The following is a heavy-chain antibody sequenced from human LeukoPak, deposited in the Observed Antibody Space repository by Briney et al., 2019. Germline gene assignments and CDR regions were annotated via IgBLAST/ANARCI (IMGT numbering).Heavy chain of an antibody. CDR2: IYSGGST. CDR1: GFTVSSNY. V-gene: IGHV3-66*04. Sequence: GGSLRLSCAASGFTVSSNYMSWVRRAPGKGLEWVSVIYSGGSTYYADSVKGRFTISRDNSKNTLYLQMNSLRAEDTAVYYCARHHAASNWFDPWGQGTLVTVSS. CDR3: ARHHAASNWFDP. D-gene: IGHD6-25*01. J-gene: IGHJ5*02.